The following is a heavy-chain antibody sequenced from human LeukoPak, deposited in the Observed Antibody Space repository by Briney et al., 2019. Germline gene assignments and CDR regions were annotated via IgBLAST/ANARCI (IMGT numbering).Heavy chain of an antibody. CDR1: GGSISSYY. Sequence: SETLSLTCTVSGGSISSYYWSWIRQPAGKGLEWIGRIYTSGSTNYNPSLKSRVTMSVDTSKNQFSLKLSSVTAADTAVYYCARDEIPVAGSYWFDPWGQGTLVTVSS. V-gene: IGHV4-4*07. CDR3: ARDEIPVAGSYWFDP. J-gene: IGHJ5*02. D-gene: IGHD6-19*01. CDR2: IYTSGST.